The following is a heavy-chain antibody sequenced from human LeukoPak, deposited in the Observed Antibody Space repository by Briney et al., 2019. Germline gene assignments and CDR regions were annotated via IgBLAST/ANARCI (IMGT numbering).Heavy chain of an antibody. CDR2: INQDGSVI. J-gene: IGHJ4*02. CDR3: ARDRGYSYGHPLDY. D-gene: IGHD5-18*01. CDR1: GLSFSSHW. Sequence: PGGSLRLSCAASGLSFSSHWMSWVRQAPGKGLEWVANINQDGSVINYVGSVKGRFTISRDNAKNSLYLQMNSLRAEDTAVYYCARDRGYSYGHPLDYWGQGTLVTVSS. V-gene: IGHV3-7*01.